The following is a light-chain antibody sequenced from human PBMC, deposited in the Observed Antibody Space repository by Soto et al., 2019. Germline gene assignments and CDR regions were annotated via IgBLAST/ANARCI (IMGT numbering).Light chain of an antibody. J-gene: IGKJ4*01. CDR1: QSVNIN. CDR2: GAS. CDR3: QQYNNWLT. Sequence: EIVMTQSPATLSVSPGERATLSCRASQSVNINLAWYQQKPGQAPRLLIYGASTRATGIPARFSGSGSGTEFTLTISSLQSEDLAVYFCQQYNNWLTFGGGTKVEIK. V-gene: IGKV3-15*01.